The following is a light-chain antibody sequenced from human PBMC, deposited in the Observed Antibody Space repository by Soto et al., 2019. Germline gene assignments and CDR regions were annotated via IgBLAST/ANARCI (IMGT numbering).Light chain of an antibody. V-gene: IGLV2-23*03. CDR3: CSYAGSSTFLYV. J-gene: IGLJ1*01. CDR2: EGS. CDR1: SSDVGSYNL. Sequence: QSALTQPASVSGSPGQSITISCTGTSSDVGSYNLVSWYQQHPGKAPKLMIYEGSKRPSGVSNRFSGSKSGNTASLTSSGLQAEDEADYYCCSYAGSSTFLYVFGTGTQLTVL.